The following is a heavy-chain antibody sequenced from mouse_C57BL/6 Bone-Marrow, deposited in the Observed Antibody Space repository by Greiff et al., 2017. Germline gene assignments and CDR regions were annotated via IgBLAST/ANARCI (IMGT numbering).Heavy chain of an antibody. CDR1: GFTFSSYG. D-gene: IGHD1-1*01. CDR2: ISSGGSYT. CDR3: ARHEGSSYISFAY. J-gene: IGHJ3*01. Sequence: EVQLVESGGDLVKPGGSLKLSCAASGFTFSSYGMSWVRQTPDKRLEWVATISSGGSYTYYPDSVKGRFTISRDNAKNTLYLQMSSLKSEDTAMYYCARHEGSSYISFAYWGQGTLVTVSA. V-gene: IGHV5-6*01.